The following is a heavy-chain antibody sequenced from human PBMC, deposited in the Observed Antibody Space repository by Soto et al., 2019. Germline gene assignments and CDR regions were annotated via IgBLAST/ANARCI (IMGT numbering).Heavy chain of an antibody. CDR2: IDPTDSFT. CDR3: ARPASGGSRDASDV. D-gene: IGHD2-15*01. V-gene: IGHV5-10-1*01. J-gene: IGHJ3*01. Sequence: PVESLKISCKASGYKFTTFWLNWVRQTPWKGLEWLGRIDPTDSFTNYSPPFEGHVTISVDRSISTAYLQWNSLQASDTAIYYCARPASGGSRDASDVWGQGTTVTVS. CDR1: GYKFTTFW.